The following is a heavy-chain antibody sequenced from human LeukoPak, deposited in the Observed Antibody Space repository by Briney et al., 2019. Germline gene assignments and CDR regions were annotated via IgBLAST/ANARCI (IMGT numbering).Heavy chain of an antibody. J-gene: IGHJ4*02. CDR2: IYYSGST. CDR3: AREIGVVPHLDY. CDR1: GGSISSYY. V-gene: IGHV4-59*01. D-gene: IGHD3-22*01. Sequence: PSETLSLTCTVSGGSISSYYWSWIRQPPGKGLEWSGYIYYSGSTNYNPSLKSRVTIPVDTSKNQFSLKLSSVTAADTAVYYCAREIGVVPHLDYWGQGTLVTVSS.